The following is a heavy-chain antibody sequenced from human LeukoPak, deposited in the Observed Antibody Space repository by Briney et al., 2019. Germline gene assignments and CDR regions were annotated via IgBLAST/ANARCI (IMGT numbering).Heavy chain of an antibody. J-gene: IGHJ6*04. V-gene: IGHV1-69*01. CDR1: GGTFSSYA. Sequence: GSSVKVSHKASGGTFSSYAISWVRQAPGQGLEWMGGIIPIFGTANYAQKFQGRVTITADESTSTAYMELSSLGSEDTAVYYCASCSSTSCPPSGYAMDVWGKGTTVTVSS. CDR2: IIPIFGTA. D-gene: IGHD2-2*01. CDR3: ASCSSTSCPPSGYAMDV.